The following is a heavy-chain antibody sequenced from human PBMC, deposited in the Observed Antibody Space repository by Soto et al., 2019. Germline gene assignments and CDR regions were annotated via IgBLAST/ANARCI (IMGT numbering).Heavy chain of an antibody. D-gene: IGHD3-22*01. CDR2: INHSGST. CDR3: ARGSVIYDSSGYYFDY. Sequence: SETLSLTGSVYGWSFSGYYWSWIRQPPGKGLEWIGEINHSGSTNYNPSLKSRVTISVDTSKNQFSLKLGSVTAADTAVYYCARGSVIYDSSGYYFDYWGQGTLVPVSS. J-gene: IGHJ4*02. CDR1: GWSFSGYY. V-gene: IGHV4-34*01.